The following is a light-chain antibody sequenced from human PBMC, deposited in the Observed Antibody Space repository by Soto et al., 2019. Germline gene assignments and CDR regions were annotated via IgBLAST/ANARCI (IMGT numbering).Light chain of an antibody. CDR1: QSVSSSY. J-gene: IGKJ2*01. CDR3: QQYGSSPPNT. V-gene: IGKV3-20*01. CDR2: GAS. Sequence: EIVLTQSPGTLSLSPGERATLSCRASQSVSSSYLAWYQQKPGQAPRVLIYGASSRATGIPDRFSGSGSGTDFTLTIRRLEPEDFAVYYCQQYGSSPPNTFGQGTKREIK.